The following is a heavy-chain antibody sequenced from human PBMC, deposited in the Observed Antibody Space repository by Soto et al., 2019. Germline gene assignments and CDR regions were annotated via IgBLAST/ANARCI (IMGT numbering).Heavy chain of an antibody. D-gene: IGHD3-10*01. CDR1: GGSISSYY. Sequence: QVQLQESGPGLVKPSETLSLTCTVSGGSISSYYWSWIRQPPGKGLEWIGYIYYSGSTNYNPSLKKRVTHSGDTSKDPFSPEASPGDGAGTGGEFCGRDPSANGVPGGPPRKERNYYYYGMDVWGQGTTVTVSS. CDR2: IYYSGST. CDR3: GRDPSANGVPGGPPRKERNYYYYGMDV. V-gene: IGHV4-59*12. J-gene: IGHJ6*02.